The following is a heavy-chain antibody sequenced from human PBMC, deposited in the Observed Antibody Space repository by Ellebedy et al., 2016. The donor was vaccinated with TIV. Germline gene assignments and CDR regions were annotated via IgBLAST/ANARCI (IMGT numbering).Heavy chain of an antibody. D-gene: IGHD3-10*01. CDR1: GFTLTNYD. V-gene: IGHV3-13*01. J-gene: IGHJ4*02. CDR3: ARVTSGFDF. CDR2: IGTAGDT. Sequence: PGGSLRLSCAASGFTLTNYDMHWVRQATGKGLKWVSAIGTAGDTYYAGSVKGRFTISRENAKNSLYLQMNSLRAGDTAVYYCARVTSGFDFWGQGALVTVSS.